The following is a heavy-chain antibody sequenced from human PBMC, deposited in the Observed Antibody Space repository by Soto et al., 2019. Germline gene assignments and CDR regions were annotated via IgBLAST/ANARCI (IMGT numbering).Heavy chain of an antibody. CDR2: IFSDNER. V-gene: IGHV2-26*01. D-gene: IGHD4-17*01. Sequence: QVTLKESGPALVKPTETLTLTCTVSGFSLTTGKMGVSWIRQPPVKALEWLAHIFSDNERSYSTSLQGRLTISKGTSGSQVVLSMTNVDPVDTATYYCARMNVDSYQSYSAMDVWGQGTTVTVSS. J-gene: IGHJ6*02. CDR1: GFSLTTGKMG. CDR3: ARMNVDSYQSYSAMDV.